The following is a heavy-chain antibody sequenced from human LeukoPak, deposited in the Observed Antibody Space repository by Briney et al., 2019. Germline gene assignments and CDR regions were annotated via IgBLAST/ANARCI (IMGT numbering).Heavy chain of an antibody. CDR2: ISWSGGTT. CDR3: ARDYGGSSPFDY. V-gene: IGHV3-23*01. D-gene: IGHD4-23*01. J-gene: IGHJ4*02. CDR1: GITFSTYD. Sequence: GGSLRLSCAASGITFSTYDMSWVRQAPGKGLEWVSGISWSGGTTYYADSVKGRFTISRDNAKNSLYLQMNSLGAEDTAVYYCARDYGGSSPFDYWGRGTLVTVSS.